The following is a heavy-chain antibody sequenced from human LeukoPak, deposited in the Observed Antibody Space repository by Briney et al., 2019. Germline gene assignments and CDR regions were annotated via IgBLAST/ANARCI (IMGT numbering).Heavy chain of an antibody. CDR1: GGSISSGDYY. V-gene: IGHV4-31*03. CDR2: IYYSGST. J-gene: IGHJ2*01. CDR3: ARDLTGSSGWSYWYFDL. D-gene: IGHD6-19*01. Sequence: SQTLSLTCTVSGGSISSGDYYWSWIRQLPGKGLEWIGYIYYSGSTYYNPSLKSRVTISVDKSKNQFSLNLTSVTAADTAVYYCARDLTGSSGWSYWYFDLWGRGTLVTVSS.